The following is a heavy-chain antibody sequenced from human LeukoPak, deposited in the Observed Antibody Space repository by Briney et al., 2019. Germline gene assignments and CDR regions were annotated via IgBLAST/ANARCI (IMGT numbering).Heavy chain of an antibody. V-gene: IGHV3-33*01. Sequence: GGSLRLSCAASGFTFSSYGMHWVRQAPGKGLEWVAVIWYDGSNKYYADSVKGRFTISRDNSKNTLYLQMNSLRAEDTAVYYCARETGSGYFDYWGQGTLVTVSS. CDR2: IWYDGSNK. D-gene: IGHD2-15*01. J-gene: IGHJ4*02. CDR3: ARETGSGYFDY. CDR1: GFTFSSYG.